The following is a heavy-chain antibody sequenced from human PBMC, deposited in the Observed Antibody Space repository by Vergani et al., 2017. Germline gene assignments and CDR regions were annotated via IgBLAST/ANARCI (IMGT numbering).Heavy chain of an antibody. D-gene: IGHD4-11*01. V-gene: IGHV4-34*01. Sequence: QVQLQQWGVGLLKPSDTLSLTCVVNGGSFTSYHWTWIRQSPGEGLEWVGDIDHTGRPDYNPSLKSRLTMSVDKSRNQFSLTLNSVTATDTAIYFCARVNTETNGHLYYYYYMDVWGQGTAVTVS. J-gene: IGHJ6*03. CDR3: ARVNTETNGHLYYYYYMDV. CDR1: GGSFTSYH. CDR2: IDHTGRP.